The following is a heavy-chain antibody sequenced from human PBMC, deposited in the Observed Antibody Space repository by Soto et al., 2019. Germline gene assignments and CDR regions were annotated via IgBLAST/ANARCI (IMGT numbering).Heavy chain of an antibody. Sequence: QVQLVESGGGVVQPGRSLRLSCAASGFTFSSYGMHWVRQAPGKGLEWVAVISDDGSNKYYADSVKGRVTISRDNSKNTLYLQMNSLRAEDTAVYYCAGGVTTSGDYWGQGTLVTVSS. J-gene: IGHJ4*02. CDR3: AGGVTTSGDY. CDR2: ISDDGSNK. V-gene: IGHV3-30*03. CDR1: GFTFSSYG. D-gene: IGHD3-16*01.